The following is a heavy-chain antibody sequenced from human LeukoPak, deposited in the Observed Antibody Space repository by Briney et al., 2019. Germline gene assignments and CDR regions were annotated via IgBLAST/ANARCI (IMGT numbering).Heavy chain of an antibody. CDR2: IYYSGST. D-gene: IGHD2-15*01. V-gene: IGHV4-59*01. J-gene: IGHJ5*02. Sequence: PSETLSLTCTVSGGSIGSYYWSWIRQPPGKGLEWIGYIYYSGSTNYNPSLKSRVTISVDMSKNHFSLKLSSVTAADTAVYYCARVVAKDWFDPWGQGSLVTVSS. CDR1: GGSIGSYY. CDR3: ARVVAKDWFDP.